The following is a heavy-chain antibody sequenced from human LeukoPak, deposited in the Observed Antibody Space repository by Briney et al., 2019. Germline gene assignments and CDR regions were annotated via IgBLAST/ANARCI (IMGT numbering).Heavy chain of an antibody. J-gene: IGHJ4*02. CDR2: INPSGGST. CDR3: AREGSAGIVVVPAAIGTFDY. D-gene: IGHD2-2*02. Sequence: ASVKVSCKASGYTFTSYGISWVRQAPGQGLEWMGIINPSGGSTSYAQKFQGRVTMTRDTSTSTVYMELSSLRSEDTAVYYCAREGSAGIVVVPAAIGTFDYWGQGTLVTVSS. CDR1: GYTFTSYG. V-gene: IGHV1-46*01.